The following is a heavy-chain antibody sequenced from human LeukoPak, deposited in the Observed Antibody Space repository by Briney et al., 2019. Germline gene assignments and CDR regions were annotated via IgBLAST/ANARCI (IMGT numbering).Heavy chain of an antibody. D-gene: IGHD4-17*01. CDR2: MNPNSGNT. J-gene: IGHJ6*03. CDR3: ARGGDYDSWVYYYYMDV. Sequence: GASVKVSCKASGYTFTSYDINWVRQATGQGLEWMGWMNPNSGNTGYAQKFQGRVTMTRNTSISTAYMELSSLRSEDTAVYYCARGGDYDSWVYYYYMDVWGKGTTVTVSS. CDR1: GYTFTSYD. V-gene: IGHV1-8*02.